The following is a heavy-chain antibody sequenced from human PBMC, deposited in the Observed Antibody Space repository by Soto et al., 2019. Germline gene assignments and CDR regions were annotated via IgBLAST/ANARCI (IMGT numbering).Heavy chain of an antibody. CDR3: ARWPVTSAWELDY. V-gene: IGHV3-13*01. CDR1: GFTFNSYE. CDR2: IGTAGDT. D-gene: IGHD6-19*01. J-gene: IGHJ4*02. Sequence: EVQLVESGGGLVQPGGSLRLSCAASGFTFNSYEMHWVRQATGKGLDWVSAIGTAGDTYYPGSVKGRFTISRENAKNSLYLQMNSLRVGDTAVYYCARWPVTSAWELDYWGQGTLVTVSS.